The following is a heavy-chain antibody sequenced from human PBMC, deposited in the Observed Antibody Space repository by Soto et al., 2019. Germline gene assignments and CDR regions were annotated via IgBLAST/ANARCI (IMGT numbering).Heavy chain of an antibody. J-gene: IGHJ4*02. CDR1: GGSISSSSSS. CDR3: AMQMVPSVYDPIPGCFDS. CDR2: MSYSGST. D-gene: IGHD3-3*01. V-gene: IGHV4-39*01. Sequence: QLQLQESGPGLVKPPETLSLTCTVSGGSISSSSSSWGWIRQPPGKGLEWIGSMSYSGSTYHNPSLKSRGTLTVATTQNQFSLKLTSVTAADTAAYSCAMQMVPSVYDPIPGCFDSWGQGILVTASS.